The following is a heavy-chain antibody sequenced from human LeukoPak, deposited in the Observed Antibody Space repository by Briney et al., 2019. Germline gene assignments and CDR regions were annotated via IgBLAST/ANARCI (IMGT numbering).Heavy chain of an antibody. J-gene: IGHJ6*02. Sequence: ASVKVSCKASGYTFTSYGVSWVRQAPGQGLEWVGWINPYNGNTNYAQKLQGRVTMTTDTSTSTAYMELRSLTSDDTAVYYCARLPAAIYYYYGMDVWGQGTTVTVSS. D-gene: IGHD2-2*01. CDR1: GYTFTSYG. CDR2: INPYNGNT. V-gene: IGHV1-18*01. CDR3: ARLPAAIYYYYGMDV.